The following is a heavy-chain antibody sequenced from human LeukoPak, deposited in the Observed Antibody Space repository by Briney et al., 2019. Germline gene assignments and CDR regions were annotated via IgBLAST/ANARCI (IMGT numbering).Heavy chain of an antibody. V-gene: IGHV1-58*02. CDR2: IVVGSGNT. D-gene: IGHD3-22*01. J-gene: IGHJ3*02. Sequence: SVKVSCKASGFTFTSSAMQWVRQARGQRLEWIGWIVVGSGNTNYAQKFQERVTITRDMSTSTAYMELSSLRSEDTAVYYCAADNSSGPLDAFDIWGQGTMVTVSS. CDR3: AADNSSGPLDAFDI. CDR1: GFTFTSSA.